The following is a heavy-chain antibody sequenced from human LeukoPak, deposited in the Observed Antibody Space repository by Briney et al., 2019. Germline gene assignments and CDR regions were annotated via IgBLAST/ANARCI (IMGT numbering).Heavy chain of an antibody. V-gene: IGHV4-4*02. Sequence: SETLSLTCGVSGGSITSTNYWTWVRQPPGKGLEWIGEINLQGSTNYNPSLMGRVAISVDTSENHISLQLTSVTAADTAVYYCAREGGPYRPLDYSGQGALVTVSS. CDR1: GGSITSTNY. CDR3: AREGGPYRPLDY. J-gene: IGHJ4*02. CDR2: INLQGST.